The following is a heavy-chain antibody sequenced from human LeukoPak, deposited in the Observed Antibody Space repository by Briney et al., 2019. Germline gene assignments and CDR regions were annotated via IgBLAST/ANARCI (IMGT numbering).Heavy chain of an antibody. CDR2: INHSGST. Sequence: SETLSLTCAVYGGSFSGYYWSWIRQPPRKGLEWIGEINHSGSTNYNPSLKSRVTISVDTSKNQFSLKLSSVTAADTAVYYCARAGLNGDVDYWGQGTLVTVSS. CDR1: GGSFSGYY. D-gene: IGHD4-17*01. CDR3: ARAGLNGDVDY. V-gene: IGHV4-34*01. J-gene: IGHJ4*02.